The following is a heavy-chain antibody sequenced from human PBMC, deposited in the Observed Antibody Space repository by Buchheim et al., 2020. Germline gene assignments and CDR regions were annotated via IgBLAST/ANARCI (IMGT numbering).Heavy chain of an antibody. V-gene: IGHV3-30*18. CDR2: ISYDGSNK. Sequence: QVQLVESGGGVVQPGRSLRLSCAASGFTFSSYGMHWVRQAPGKGLEWVAVISYDGSNKYYADSVKGRFTISRDNSKNTLYLQMNSLRAEDTAVYYCAKDGTGIDFDYWGQGTL. CDR3: AKDGTGIDFDY. J-gene: IGHJ4*02. D-gene: IGHD1-1*01. CDR1: GFTFSSYG.